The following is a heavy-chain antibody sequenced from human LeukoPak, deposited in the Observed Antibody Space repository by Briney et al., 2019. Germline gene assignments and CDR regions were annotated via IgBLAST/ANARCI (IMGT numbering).Heavy chain of an antibody. CDR3: ARADGYSYGYNWFDP. CDR1: GYTFTSYD. CDR2: MNPNSGNT. D-gene: IGHD5-18*01. J-gene: IGHJ5*02. V-gene: IGHV1-8*01. Sequence: VASVKVSCKASGYTFTSYDINWVRQAAGQGLEWMGWMNPNSGNTGYAQKFQGRVTMTRNTSISTAYMELSSLRSEDTAVYYCARADGYSYGYNWFDPWGQGTLVTVSS.